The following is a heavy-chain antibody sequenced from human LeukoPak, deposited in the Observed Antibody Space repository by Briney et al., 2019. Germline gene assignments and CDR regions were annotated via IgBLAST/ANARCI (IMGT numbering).Heavy chain of an antibody. V-gene: IGHV1-2*02. CDR2: INPNSGAT. Sequence: ASVKVSCKASGYTFTGYYMQWVRQAPGQGLEWMGWINPNSGATSFAQKFQGRVTMTRDTSITTAYMELSSLRSDDTAVYYCARYLYDVFSGRFFWLAPWSQGTLVTVSS. CDR3: ARYLYDVFSGRFFWLAP. J-gene: IGHJ5*02. D-gene: IGHD3-9*01. CDR1: GYTFTGYY.